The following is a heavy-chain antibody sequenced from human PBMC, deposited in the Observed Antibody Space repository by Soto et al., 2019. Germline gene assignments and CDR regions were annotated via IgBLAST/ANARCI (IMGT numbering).Heavy chain of an antibody. V-gene: IGHV3-23*01. CDR3: AKRQGDYYYYYGMDV. J-gene: IGHJ6*02. Sequence: PGGSLRLSCAASGFTFSSYAMSWVRQAPGKGLEWVSAISGSGGSTYYADSVKGRFTISRDNSKNTLYLQMNSLRAEDTAVYYCAKRQGDYYYYYGMDVWGQGTTVTVSS. CDR1: GFTFSSYA. D-gene: IGHD3-16*01. CDR2: ISGSGGST.